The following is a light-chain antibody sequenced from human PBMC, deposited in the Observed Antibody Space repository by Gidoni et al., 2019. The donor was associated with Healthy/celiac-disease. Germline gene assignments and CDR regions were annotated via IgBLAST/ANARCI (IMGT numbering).Light chain of an antibody. V-gene: IGLV2-14*03. CDR3: SSYTSSSTPYV. Sequence: QSDLTQPASVSGSPGQSITISCTGTSSDVGGYHYVSWYQQHPGKAPKLMIYDVSNRPSGVSPRFSGSTSGNTASLTISGLHAEDEADYYCSSYTSSSTPYVFGTGTKVTVL. CDR2: DVS. J-gene: IGLJ1*01. CDR1: SSDVGGYHY.